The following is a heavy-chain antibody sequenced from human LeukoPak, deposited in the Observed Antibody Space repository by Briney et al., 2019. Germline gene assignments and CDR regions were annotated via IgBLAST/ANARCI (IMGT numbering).Heavy chain of an antibody. J-gene: IGHJ4*02. D-gene: IGHD3-22*01. CDR2: INHSGST. CDR1: GGSFSGYY. V-gene: IGHV4-34*01. CDR3: ARGSLRLTYYYDSSGYLPLDY. Sequence: SETLSLTCAVYGGSFSGYYWSWIRQPPGKGLEWIGEINHSGSTNYNPSLKSRVTISVDTSKNQFSLKLSSVTAADAAVYYCARGSLRLTYYYDSSGYLPLDYWGQGTLVTVSS.